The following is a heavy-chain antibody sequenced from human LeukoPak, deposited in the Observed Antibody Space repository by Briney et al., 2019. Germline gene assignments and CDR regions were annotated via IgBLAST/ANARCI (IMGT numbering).Heavy chain of an antibody. CDR3: ARGGKGKSFYYFDSSGYYSFFDY. CDR2: ISSSSSYI. CDR1: GFTFSSYS. J-gene: IGHJ4*02. D-gene: IGHD3-22*01. Sequence: GGSLRLSCAASGFTFSSYSMNWVRQAPGKGLEWVSSISSSSSYIYYADSVKGRFTISRDNAKNSLYLQMNSLRAEDTAVYYCARGGKGKSFYYFDSSGYYSFFDYWGQGTLVTVSS. V-gene: IGHV3-21*01.